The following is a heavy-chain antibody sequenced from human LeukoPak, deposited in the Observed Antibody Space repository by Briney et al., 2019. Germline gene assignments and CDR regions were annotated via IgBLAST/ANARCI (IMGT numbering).Heavy chain of an antibody. J-gene: IGHJ4*02. Sequence: GGSLRLSCAASGFTFSSYEMNWVRQAPGKGLEWVSYISSSGSTIYYADSVKGRFTISRDDSKKTLSLQMNSLRAEDTAVYYCARGTGFYFDYWGQGTLVTVSS. CDR1: GFTFSSYE. V-gene: IGHV3-48*03. D-gene: IGHD1/OR15-1a*01. CDR3: ARGTGFYFDY. CDR2: ISSSGSTI.